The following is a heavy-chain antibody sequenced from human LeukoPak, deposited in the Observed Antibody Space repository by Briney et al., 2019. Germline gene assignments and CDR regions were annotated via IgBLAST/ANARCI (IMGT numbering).Heavy chain of an antibody. J-gene: IGHJ6*04. CDR1: GFTFSSYS. D-gene: IGHD2-15*01. CDR3: ARRPSGYCSGGSCYPVYYYYGMDV. V-gene: IGHV3-21*01. Sequence: GGSLRLSCAASGFTFSSYSMNWVRQAPGKGLEWVSSISSSSSSYIYYADSVKGRFTISRDNAKNSLYLQMNSLRAEDTAVYYCARRPSGYCSGGSCYPVYYYYGMDVWGKGTTVTVSS. CDR2: ISSSSSSYI.